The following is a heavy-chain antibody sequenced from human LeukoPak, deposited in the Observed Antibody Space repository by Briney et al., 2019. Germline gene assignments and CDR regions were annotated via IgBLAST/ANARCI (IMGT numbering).Heavy chain of an antibody. CDR1: GYTFTFYY. CDR2: INPNDGDT. V-gene: IGHV1-2*02. Sequence: GASGKVSCKASGYTFTFYYMYLVRQPPGPGFEWMGLINPNDGDTNYAQKFQGRVTMTRDTSISTAHMEVSRLRSDDTAVYYCARANFLYCSSSTCLFDYWGQGTLVTVSS. CDR3: ARANFLYCSSSTCLFDY. J-gene: IGHJ4*02. D-gene: IGHD2-2*01.